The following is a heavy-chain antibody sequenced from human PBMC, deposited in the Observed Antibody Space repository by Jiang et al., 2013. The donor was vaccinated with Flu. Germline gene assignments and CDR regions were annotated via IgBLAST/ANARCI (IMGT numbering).Heavy chain of an antibody. CDR3: ARKHGDCTGYDCYYFDY. V-gene: IGHV1-69*01. Sequence: KVSCKASGQTMYNYAINWVRQAPGQGLEWMGGLIPIFGSAKYAQNFQGRVTITADESTSTGYMELTSLRSEDTAIYYCARKHGDCTGYDCYYFDYWGQGTQVTVSS. D-gene: IGHD2-8*02. CDR2: LIPIFGSA. CDR1: GQTMYNYA. J-gene: IGHJ4*02.